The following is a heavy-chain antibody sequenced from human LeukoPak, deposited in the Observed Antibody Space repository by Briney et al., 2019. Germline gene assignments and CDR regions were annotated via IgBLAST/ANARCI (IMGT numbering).Heavy chain of an antibody. Sequence: ASVKVSCKASGYTFTNYYIHWLRQAPGQGPEWMGWVNLDSGGTQYAQNFKGRVTMTRDTSISTAYMELSRLTPDDTAVYYCARVELAGSRLHLFDSWGQGTLVTVSS. CDR2: VNLDSGGT. J-gene: IGHJ4*02. CDR1: GYTFTNYY. V-gene: IGHV1-2*02. D-gene: IGHD1-7*01. CDR3: ARVELAGSRLHLFDS.